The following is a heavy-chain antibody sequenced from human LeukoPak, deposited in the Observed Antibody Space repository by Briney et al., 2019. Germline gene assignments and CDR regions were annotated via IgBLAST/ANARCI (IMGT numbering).Heavy chain of an antibody. J-gene: IGHJ4*02. CDR3: ARSEAVTGTDY. V-gene: IGHV4-59*01. Sequence: SETLSLTCTVSGGYISTYYWSWIRQPPGKGLEWIGYIYNTGSTNYNPSLKSRVTMSVDTSKNQFSLKLTSVTAADTAVYYCARSEAVTGTDYWGQGTLVTVSS. CDR1: GGYISTYY. CDR2: IYNTGST. D-gene: IGHD6-13*01.